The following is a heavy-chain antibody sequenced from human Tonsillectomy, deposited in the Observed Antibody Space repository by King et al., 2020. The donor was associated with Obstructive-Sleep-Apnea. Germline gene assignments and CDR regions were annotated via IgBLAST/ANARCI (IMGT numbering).Heavy chain of an antibody. CDR3: ARQAAVEYAAFDI. V-gene: IGHV5-51*01. J-gene: IGHJ3*02. Sequence: VQLVESGAEVKKPGESLKISCKGSGYSGTDYWITWVRQMPGKGLEWMGIIYPGDSDTRYSQSFQGQVTISADKSISTAYLQWNSLKASDTAIYYCARQAAVEYAAFDIWGQGKMVTVSS. CDR1: GYSGTDYW. D-gene: IGHD6-19*01. CDR2: IYPGDSDT.